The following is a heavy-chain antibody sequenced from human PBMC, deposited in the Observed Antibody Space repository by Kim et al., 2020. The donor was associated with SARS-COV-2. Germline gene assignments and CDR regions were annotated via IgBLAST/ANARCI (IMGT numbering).Heavy chain of an antibody. CDR2: IDPSDSYN. D-gene: IGHD4-17*01. J-gene: IGHJ3*02. Sequence: GESLKISCKGSGYRFTSYWISWVRQMPGKGLEWMGRIDPSDSYNNYNPSFQGHVTISADKSISTAYLQWSSLKASDTAMYYCARHRSNYGDVVDAFDIWGQGTMVTVSS. V-gene: IGHV5-10-1*01. CDR3: ARHRSNYGDVVDAFDI. CDR1: GYRFTSYW.